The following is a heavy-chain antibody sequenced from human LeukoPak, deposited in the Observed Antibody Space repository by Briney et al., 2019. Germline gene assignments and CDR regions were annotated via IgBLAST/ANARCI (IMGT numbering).Heavy chain of an antibody. J-gene: IGHJ6*02. CDR2: IKQDGSEK. D-gene: IGHD2-2*01. CDR1: GFTFSSYW. Sequence: TGGSLRLSCAASGFTFSSYWMSWVRQAPGKGLEWVANIKQDGSEKYYVDSVKGRFTISRDNAKNSLYLQMNSLRAEDTAVYYCAREGCSSISCYRVPYYYYYYGMDVWGQGTTVTVSS. V-gene: IGHV3-7*01. CDR3: AREGCSSISCYRVPYYYYYYGMDV.